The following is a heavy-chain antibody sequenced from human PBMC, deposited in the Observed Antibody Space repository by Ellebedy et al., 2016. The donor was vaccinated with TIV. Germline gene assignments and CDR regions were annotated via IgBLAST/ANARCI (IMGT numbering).Heavy chain of an antibody. Sequence: PGGSLRLSCAASGFTVSSNYMSWLRQAPGKGLEWVSYISSSGSTIYYADSVKGRFTISRDNAKNSLYLQMNSLRAEDTAVYYCASAYGGNSALGYFDYWGQGTLVTVSS. CDR3: ASAYGGNSALGYFDY. CDR1: GFTVSSNY. J-gene: IGHJ4*02. D-gene: IGHD4-23*01. CDR2: ISSSGSTI. V-gene: IGHV3-11*04.